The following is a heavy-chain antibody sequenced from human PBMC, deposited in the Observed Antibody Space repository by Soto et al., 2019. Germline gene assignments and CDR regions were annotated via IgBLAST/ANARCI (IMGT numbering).Heavy chain of an antibody. CDR2: VKGDGSDT. D-gene: IGHD6-13*01. Sequence: GSLSLSCAAAGFTFSSYWMSWVRQAPGKGLEWVANVKGDGSDTYYVGSVKGRFTISRDNAKNSLYLQMNSLRAEDTAVYYCATSAAAPGNYWGQGTLVTVSS. J-gene: IGHJ4*02. V-gene: IGHV3-7*01. CDR1: GFTFSSYW. CDR3: ATSAAAPGNY.